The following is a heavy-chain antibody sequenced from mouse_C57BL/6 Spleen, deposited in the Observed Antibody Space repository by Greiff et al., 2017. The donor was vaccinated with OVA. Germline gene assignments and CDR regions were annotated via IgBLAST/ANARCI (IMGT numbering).Heavy chain of an antibody. J-gene: IGHJ3*01. CDR1: GYTFTSYW. CDR3: ARAGDDGYLWFDY. Sequence: VQLQQPGAELVKPGASVKLSCKASGYTFTSYWMHWVKQRPGQGLEWIGMIHPNSGSTNYNEKFKSKATLTVDKSSSTAYMQLSSLTSEDSAVYYCARAGDDGYLWFDYWGQGTLVTVSA. D-gene: IGHD2-3*01. V-gene: IGHV1-64*01. CDR2: IHPNSGST.